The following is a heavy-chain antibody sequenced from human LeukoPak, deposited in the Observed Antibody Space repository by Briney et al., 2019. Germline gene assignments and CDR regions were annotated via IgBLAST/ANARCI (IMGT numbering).Heavy chain of an antibody. V-gene: IGHV1-18*01. Sequence: ASVKVSCKASGYIFTSYSISWVRQAPGQGLEWMGWISAYNGDTNYVQKFQGRVTMTTDTSTSTAYMELRSLRSDDTAVYYCARGNYDFWSGYPTSTHYFDYWGQGTLVTVSS. CDR2: ISAYNGDT. CDR1: GYIFTSYS. CDR3: ARGNYDFWSGYPTSTHYFDY. D-gene: IGHD3-3*01. J-gene: IGHJ4*02.